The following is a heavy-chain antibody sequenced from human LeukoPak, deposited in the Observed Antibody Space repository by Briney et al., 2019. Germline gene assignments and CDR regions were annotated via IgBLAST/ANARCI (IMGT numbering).Heavy chain of an antibody. CDR1: GGSISSGSYY. CDR3: ARDQLGDAVDI. Sequence: PSETLSLTCTVSGGSISSGSYYWSWIRQPAGKGLEWIGRIYTSGSTNYNPSLKSRVTISVDTSKNQFSLKLSSVTAADTAVYYCARDQLGDAVDIWGQGTMVTVSS. V-gene: IGHV4-61*02. D-gene: IGHD3-16*01. CDR2: IYTSGST. J-gene: IGHJ3*02.